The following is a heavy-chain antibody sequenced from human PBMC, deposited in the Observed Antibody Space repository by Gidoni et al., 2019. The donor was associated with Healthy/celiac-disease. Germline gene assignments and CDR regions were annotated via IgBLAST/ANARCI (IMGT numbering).Heavy chain of an antibody. D-gene: IGHD3-3*01. CDR2: INPSGGST. V-gene: IGHV1-46*01. Sequence: QVQLVQSGAEVKKPGASVKVSCKASGYTFPSYYIPLVRQAPGQGLEWMGIINPSGGSTSYAQKFQGRVTMTRDTSTSTVYMELSSLRSEDTAVYYCARAEVSSYDFWSGYYNWFDPWGQGTLVTVSS. CDR3: ARAEVSSYDFWSGYYNWFDP. CDR1: GYTFPSYY. J-gene: IGHJ5*02.